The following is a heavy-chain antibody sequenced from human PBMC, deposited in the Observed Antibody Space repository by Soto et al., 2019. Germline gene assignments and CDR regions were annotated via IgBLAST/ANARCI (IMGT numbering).Heavy chain of an antibody. CDR3: ARDNYGDYFNY. D-gene: IGHD4-17*01. J-gene: IGHJ4*02. CDR2: VYYSGST. V-gene: IGHV4-30-4*01. Sequence: QVQLQQSGPRLVRPSETLSLTCTVSGASISGGDDFWSWLRQPPGKGLEWIGYVYYSGSTYYNPSLKSRLTMSVDTSKNQFSLNLSSVTAADTAVYYCARDNYGDYFNYWGQGTVVTVSS. CDR1: GASISGGDDF.